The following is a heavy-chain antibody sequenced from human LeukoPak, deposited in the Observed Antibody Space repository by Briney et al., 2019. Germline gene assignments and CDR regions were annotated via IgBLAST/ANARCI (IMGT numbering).Heavy chain of an antibody. CDR2: INPSGGST. Sequence: ASVKVSCKASGYTFTSYYMHWVRQAPGQGLEWMGIINPSGGSTSYAQKFQGRVTMTRDMSTGTVYMELSSLRSEDTAVYYCARDLNYSGWRGGFDYWGQGTLVTVSS. D-gene: IGHD6-19*01. V-gene: IGHV1-46*01. CDR3: ARDLNYSGWRGGFDY. CDR1: GYTFTSYY. J-gene: IGHJ4*02.